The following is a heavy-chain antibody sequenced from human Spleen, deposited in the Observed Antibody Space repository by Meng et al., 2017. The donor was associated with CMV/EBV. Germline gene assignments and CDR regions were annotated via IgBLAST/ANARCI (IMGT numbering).Heavy chain of an antibody. CDR3: AGADNWNYLDY. D-gene: IGHD1-20*01. V-gene: IGHV3-64*02. Sequence: GESLKISCAASGFPFSAYTIHWVRQAPGKGLQYVSGITNNGGSTYYADSVRGRFTISRDNSKNTLYLHMSSLRADDTAVYFCAGADNWNYLDYWGQGTLVTVSS. CDR1: GFPFSAYT. J-gene: IGHJ4*02. CDR2: ITNNGGST.